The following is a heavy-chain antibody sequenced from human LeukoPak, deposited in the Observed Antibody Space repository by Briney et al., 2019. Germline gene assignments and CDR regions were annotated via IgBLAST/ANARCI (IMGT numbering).Heavy chain of an antibody. J-gene: IGHJ5*02. CDR2: IYYSGST. CDR3: ARHTITMVRGVIWSWFDP. CDR1: GGSISSYY. Sequence: SETLSLTCTVSGGSISSYYWSWIRQPPGKGLEWIGYIYYSGSTNYNPSLKSRVTISVATSKNQFSLKLSSVTAADTAVYYCARHTITMVRGVIWSWFDPWGQGTLVTVSS. D-gene: IGHD3-10*01. V-gene: IGHV4-59*08.